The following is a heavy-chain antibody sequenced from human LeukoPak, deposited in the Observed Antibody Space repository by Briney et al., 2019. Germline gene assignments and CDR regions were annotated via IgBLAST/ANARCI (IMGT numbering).Heavy chain of an antibody. V-gene: IGHV3-53*01. CDR1: GFIVSSSH. J-gene: IGHJ4*02. CDR3: ARGHRGSYFFY. CDR2: IYEGDNT. D-gene: IGHD1-26*01. Sequence: GGSLRLSCAASGFIVSSSHMSWVRQAPGKGLEWVSVIYEGDNTYYADSVKGRFTISRDNSRNTLYLQMNSLRAEDTAVYYCARGHRGSYFFYWGQGTLVTVSS.